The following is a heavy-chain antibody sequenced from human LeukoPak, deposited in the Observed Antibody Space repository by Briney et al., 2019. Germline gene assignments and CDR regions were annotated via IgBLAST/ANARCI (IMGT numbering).Heavy chain of an antibody. CDR3: ARLNYYGSGSYLPDF. CDR2: KQNSGST. Sequence: MSSETLSLTCTVSGGSISTYYWTWIRQPPGKRLEWIGYKQNSGSTSSNPSLKSRVTMSLDTSKNQFSLKLSSVTAADTAVYFCARLNYYGSGSYLPDFWGQGTLVTVSS. V-gene: IGHV4-59*08. J-gene: IGHJ4*02. D-gene: IGHD3-10*01. CDR1: GGSISTYY.